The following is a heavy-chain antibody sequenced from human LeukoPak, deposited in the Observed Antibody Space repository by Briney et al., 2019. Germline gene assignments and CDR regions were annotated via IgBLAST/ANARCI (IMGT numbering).Heavy chain of an antibody. D-gene: IGHD3-10*01. J-gene: IGHJ1*01. CDR1: GFTFSNAW. Sequence: GGSLRLSCAASGFTFSNAWMSWVRQAPGKGLEWVGRIKSKTDGGTTDYAAAVKGRFTISRDDSKNTLYLQMNSLKSEDTAVYYCAHFGTAEYFQDWGQGTLVTVSS. V-gene: IGHV3-15*01. CDR3: AHFGTAEYFQD. CDR2: IKSKTDGGTT.